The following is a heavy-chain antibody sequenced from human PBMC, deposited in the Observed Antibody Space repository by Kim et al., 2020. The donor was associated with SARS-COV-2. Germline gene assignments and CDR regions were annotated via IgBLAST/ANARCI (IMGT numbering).Heavy chain of an antibody. CDR3: ARGVPRLLWFGELPNGHDY. Sequence: GGSLRLSCAASGFTFSSYEMNWVRQAPGKGLELVSYISSSGSTIYYADSVKGRFTISRDNAKNSLYLQMNSLRAEDTAVYYCARGVPRLLWFGELPNGHDYWGQGTLVTVSS. J-gene: IGHJ4*02. D-gene: IGHD3-10*01. V-gene: IGHV3-48*03. CDR2: ISSSGSTI. CDR1: GFTFSSYE.